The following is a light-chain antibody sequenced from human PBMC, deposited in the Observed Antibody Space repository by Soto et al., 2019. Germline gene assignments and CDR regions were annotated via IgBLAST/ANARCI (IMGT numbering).Light chain of an antibody. CDR2: LNSDGSH. CDR3: QTWSTDIRV. V-gene: IGLV4-69*01. CDR1: SGHNSYA. J-gene: IGLJ3*02. Sequence: QLVLTQPPSASASLGASVKLTCTLSSGHNSYAIAWHQQQPEKGPRYLMKLNSDGSHSKGDGIPDRFSGSSSGAERYLTISSLQSEDEAGCYCQTWSTDIRVFGGGTKLTVL.